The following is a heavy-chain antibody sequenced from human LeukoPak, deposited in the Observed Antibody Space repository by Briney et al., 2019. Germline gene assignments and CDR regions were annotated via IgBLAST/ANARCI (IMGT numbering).Heavy chain of an antibody. Sequence: GGSLRLSCAASGFTFSSYEMNWVRQAPGKGLEWVSYISSGGRTIYYADSVKGRFTISRDNAKNSLYLQMNSLRDEDTAVYYCASLRLGDPWGQGTLVTVSS. J-gene: IGHJ5*02. V-gene: IGHV3-48*03. D-gene: IGHD3-3*01. CDR3: ASLRLGDP. CDR1: GFTFSSYE. CDR2: ISSGGRTI.